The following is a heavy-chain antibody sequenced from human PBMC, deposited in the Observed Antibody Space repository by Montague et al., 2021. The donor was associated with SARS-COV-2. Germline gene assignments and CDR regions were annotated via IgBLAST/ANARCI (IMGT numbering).Heavy chain of an antibody. J-gene: IGHJ5*01. CDR2: IYYSGNTYT. CDR3: SREYFDSSGLVWIDP. CDR1: GDSVSSGAYY. Sequence: SETLSLTCTVSGDSVSSGAYYWSWIRQPPGKGLEWIAYIYYSGNTYTKYSPPLAIRVSISVDTSKHQFSLKLTSGSAADAAVYYCSREYFDSSGLVWIDPWGQGTLVIVSS. D-gene: IGHD3-22*01. V-gene: IGHV4-61*08.